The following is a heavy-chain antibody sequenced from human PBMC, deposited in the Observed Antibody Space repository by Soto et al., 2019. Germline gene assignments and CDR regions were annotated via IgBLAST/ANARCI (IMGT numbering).Heavy chain of an antibody. V-gene: IGHV4-31*03. J-gene: IGHJ4*02. CDR1: GGSISTGGYY. Sequence: QVQLQESGPGLVRPSQPLSLTCTVSGGSISTGGYYWTWIRQHPGTGLEWIGNFFYSESSSYYNPSLKSRVTILVDTSKNQFSLKLSSVTAADTAVYYGARVKQLLAYYFDSWGQGTLVTVSS. CDR2: FFYSESSS. D-gene: IGHD2-21*02. CDR3: ARVKQLLAYYFDS.